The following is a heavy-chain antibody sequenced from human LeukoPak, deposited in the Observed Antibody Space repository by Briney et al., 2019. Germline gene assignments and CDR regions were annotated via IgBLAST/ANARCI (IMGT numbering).Heavy chain of an antibody. CDR2: IYYSGST. Sequence: KASETLSLTCTVSGDSISSSNYYWGWIRQPPGKGLEWIGNIYYSGSTYYNPSLKSRVTISVDTSKNQFSLKLSSVTAADTAVYYCARRAGTTGPLFDYWGQGTLVTVSS. D-gene: IGHD1-1*01. V-gene: IGHV4-39*07. CDR1: GDSISSSNYY. J-gene: IGHJ4*02. CDR3: ARRAGTTGPLFDY.